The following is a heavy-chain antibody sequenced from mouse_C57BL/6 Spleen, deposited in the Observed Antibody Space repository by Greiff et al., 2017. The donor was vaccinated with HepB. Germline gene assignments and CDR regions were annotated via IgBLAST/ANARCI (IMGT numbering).Heavy chain of an antibody. D-gene: IGHD1-1*01. CDR1: GFTFSDYY. J-gene: IGHJ2*01. V-gene: IGHV5-16*01. Sequence: EVMLVESEGGLVQPGSSMKLSCTASGFTFSDYYMAWVRQVPEKGLEWVANINYDGSSTYYLDSFKSRFIISRDNAKNILYLQMSSLKSEDTATYYCAREGDYYGSSYPSCDYWGQGTTLTVSS. CDR2: INYDGSST. CDR3: AREGDYYGSSYPSCDY.